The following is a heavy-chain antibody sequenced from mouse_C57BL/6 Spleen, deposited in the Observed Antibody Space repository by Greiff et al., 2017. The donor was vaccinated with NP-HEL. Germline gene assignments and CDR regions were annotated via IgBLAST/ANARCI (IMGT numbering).Heavy chain of an antibody. CDR1: GFTFSNYW. J-gene: IGHJ4*01. Sequence: EVKLMESGGGLVQPGGSMKLSCVASGFTFSNYWMNWVRQSPEKGLEWVAQIRLKSDNYATHYAESVKGRFTISRDDSKSSVYLQMNNLRAEDTGIYYCTRGIGTDYAMDYWGQGTSVTVSS. CDR3: TRGIGTDYAMDY. D-gene: IGHD3-3*01. V-gene: IGHV6-3*01. CDR2: IRLKSDNYAT.